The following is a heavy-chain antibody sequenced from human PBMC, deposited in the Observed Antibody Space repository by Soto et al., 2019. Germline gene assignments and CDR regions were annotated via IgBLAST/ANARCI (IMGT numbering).Heavy chain of an antibody. J-gene: IGHJ4*02. V-gene: IGHV3-33*01. CDR1: GSTFSNYG. CDR3: ATVDNYYGSVF. Sequence: QVQLVESGGGVVQPGTSLRLSCAASGSTFSNYGMHWVRQAPGKGLEWVAVVWYDGTTKFYPDSVKGRFTISRDNSNNPLYLQMNSRRVEDTAVYYCATVDNYYGSVFWGQGTLVTVSS. CDR2: VWYDGTTK. D-gene: IGHD3-10*01.